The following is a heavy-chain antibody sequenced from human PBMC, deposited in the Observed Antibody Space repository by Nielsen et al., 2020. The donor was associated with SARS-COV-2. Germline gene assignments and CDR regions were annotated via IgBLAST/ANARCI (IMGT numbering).Heavy chain of an antibody. CDR3: ARDFRSSRPPYYYYGMDV. V-gene: IGHV3-74*01. CDR1: GFTFSSYW. J-gene: IGHJ6*02. CDR2: INSDGSST. D-gene: IGHD6-13*01. Sequence: GGSLRLSCAASGFTFSSYWMHWVRQAPGKGLVWVSRINSDGSSTSYADSVKGRFTISRDNSKNTLYLQMNSLRAEDTAVYYCARDFRSSRPPYYYYGMDVWGQGTTVTVSS.